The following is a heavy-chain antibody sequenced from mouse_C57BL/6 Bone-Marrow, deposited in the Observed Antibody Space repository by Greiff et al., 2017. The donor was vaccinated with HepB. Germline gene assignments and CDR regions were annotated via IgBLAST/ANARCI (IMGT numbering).Heavy chain of an antibody. Sequence: VQLQQSGTVLARPGASVKMSCKTSGYTFTSYWMHWVKQRPGQGLEWIGAIYPGNSDTSYNQKFKGKAKLTAVTSASTAYMELSSLTNEDSAVYYCTRKGWDGLSFAYWGQGTLVTVSA. CDR2: IYPGNSDT. D-gene: IGHD4-1*01. CDR3: TRKGWDGLSFAY. J-gene: IGHJ3*01. CDR1: GYTFTSYW. V-gene: IGHV1-5*01.